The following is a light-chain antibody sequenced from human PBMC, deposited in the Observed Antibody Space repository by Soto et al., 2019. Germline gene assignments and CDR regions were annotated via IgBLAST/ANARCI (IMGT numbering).Light chain of an antibody. CDR2: AAS. J-gene: IGKJ3*01. CDR1: QGISNY. Sequence: DIPMTQSPSSLSASVGDRVTITCRASQGISNYLAWYQQKPGKVPKLLIYAASTLQSGVPSRFSGSGSGTDFPLTISSLQPEDVATYYCQKYNSAPQGFTFGPGTKVDIK. V-gene: IGKV1-27*01. CDR3: QKYNSAPQGFT.